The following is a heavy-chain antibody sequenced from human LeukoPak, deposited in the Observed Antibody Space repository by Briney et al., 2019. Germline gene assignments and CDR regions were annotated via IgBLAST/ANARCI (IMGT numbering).Heavy chain of an antibody. Sequence: GGSLRLSCAASGFSFSSYAMNWVRQAPGKGLEWVSGIIGSGDNTYYADSVKGRFTISRDNSKNTLYLQMNSLRAEDTAVYYCAKGGQYQPPCWFDSWGQGTLVTVSS. J-gene: IGHJ5*01. CDR1: GFSFSSYA. CDR2: IIGSGDNT. V-gene: IGHV3-23*01. CDR3: AKGGQYQPPCWFDS. D-gene: IGHD2-2*01.